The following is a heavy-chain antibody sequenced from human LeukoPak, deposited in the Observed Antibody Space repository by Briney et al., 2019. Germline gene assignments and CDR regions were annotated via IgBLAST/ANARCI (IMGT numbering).Heavy chain of an antibody. J-gene: IGHJ4*02. D-gene: IGHD1-26*01. V-gene: IGHV5-51*01. CDR1: EYSFAPYW. CDR2: IYPSDSDT. CDR3: ARPLQGIVGATGFDY. Sequence: GESLKISCQGSEYSFAPYWIACLRQMPGKGLEWMGIIYPSDSDTRYSPSFQGQVTISADKSIKTAYLQWSSLKASDTAMYYCARPLQGIVGATGFDYWGQGTLVTVSS.